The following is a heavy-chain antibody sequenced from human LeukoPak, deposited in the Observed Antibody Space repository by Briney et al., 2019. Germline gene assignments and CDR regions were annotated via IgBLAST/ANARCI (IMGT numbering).Heavy chain of an antibody. CDR3: ARTPLYSSSWYGRGYFDY. CDR1: GGSISSYY. Sequence: SETLSLTCTVSGGSISSYYWSWIRQPPGKGLEWIGYIYYSGSTNYNPSLKSRVTISVDTSKNQFSVKLSSVTAADTAVYYCARTPLYSSSWYGRGYFDYWGQGTLVTVSS. V-gene: IGHV4-59*01. CDR2: IYYSGST. J-gene: IGHJ4*02. D-gene: IGHD6-13*01.